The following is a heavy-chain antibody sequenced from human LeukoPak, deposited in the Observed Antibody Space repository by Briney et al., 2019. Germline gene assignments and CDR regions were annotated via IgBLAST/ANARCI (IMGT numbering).Heavy chain of an antibody. D-gene: IGHD2-2*01. CDR2: ISWNSGRM. V-gene: IGHV3-9*03. CDR3: AKVTGSTSFIDAFDI. Sequence: GGSLRLSCAASGFNLNSYMLNWVRQAPGRGLGWVSGISWNSGRMGYADSVKGRFTISRDNAKNSLYLQMNSLRAEDMALYYCAKVTGSTSFIDAFDIWGQGTMVTVSS. CDR1: GFNLNSYM. J-gene: IGHJ3*02.